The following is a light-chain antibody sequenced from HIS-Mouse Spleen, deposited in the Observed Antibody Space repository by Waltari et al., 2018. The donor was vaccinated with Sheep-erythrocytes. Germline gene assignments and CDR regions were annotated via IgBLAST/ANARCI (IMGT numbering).Light chain of an antibody. V-gene: IGKV2-28*01. CDR2: LGS. CDR1: QSLLHSNGYNY. J-gene: IGKJ4*01. Sequence: VTPGEPASISCRSSQSLLHSNGYNYLDWYLQKPGQSPQRLFYLGSNRASGVPDRFSGSGSGTDFTLKISRVEAEDVGVYYCMQALQTPLTFGGGTKVEIK. CDR3: MQALQTPLT.